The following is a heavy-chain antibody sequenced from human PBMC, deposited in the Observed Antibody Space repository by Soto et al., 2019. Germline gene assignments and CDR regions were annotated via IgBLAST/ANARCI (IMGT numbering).Heavy chain of an antibody. CDR3: ARGYYDILTGYMAPLDY. D-gene: IGHD3-9*01. CDR1: GYSFTSYW. CDR2: IYPGDSDT. Sequence: PGESLKISCKGSGYSFTSYWIGWVRQMPGKGLEWMGIIYPGDSDTRYSPSFQGQVTISADKSISTAYLQWSSLKASDTAMYYCARGYYDILTGYMAPLDYLGQGTLVTVSS. J-gene: IGHJ4*01. V-gene: IGHV5-51*01.